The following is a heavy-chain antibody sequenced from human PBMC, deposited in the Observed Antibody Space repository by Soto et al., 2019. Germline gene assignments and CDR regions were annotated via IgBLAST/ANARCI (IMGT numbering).Heavy chain of an antibody. D-gene: IGHD2-15*01. CDR1: GGSISSYY. Sequence: KPSETLSLTCTVSGGSISSYYWSWIRQPPGKGLEWIGYIYYSGSTNYNPSLKSRVTISVDTSKNQFSLKLSSVTAADTAVYYCARPPVVSPNAFDIWGQGTMVTVSS. CDR2: IYYSGST. CDR3: ARPPVVSPNAFDI. J-gene: IGHJ3*02. V-gene: IGHV4-59*01.